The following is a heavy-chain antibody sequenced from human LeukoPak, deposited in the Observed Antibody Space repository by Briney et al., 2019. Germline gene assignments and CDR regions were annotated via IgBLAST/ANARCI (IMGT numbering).Heavy chain of an antibody. V-gene: IGHV1-18*01. D-gene: IGHD6-13*01. J-gene: IGHJ4*02. CDR1: GYTFTSYG. CDR2: ISAYNGNT. CDR3: ARGLGSSSWTTYFDY. Sequence: ASVKVSCKASGYTFTSYGINWVRQAPGQGLEWMGWISAYNGNTNYAQKLQGRVTMTTDTSTSTAYMELRSLRSDDTAVYYCARGLGSSSWTTYFDYWGQGTLVTVSS.